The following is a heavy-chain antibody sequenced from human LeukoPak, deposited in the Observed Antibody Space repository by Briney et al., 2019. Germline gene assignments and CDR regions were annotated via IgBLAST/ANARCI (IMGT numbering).Heavy chain of an antibody. CDR2: FDPEDGET. CDR3: ATEGSYYDYVWGSYRSLGY. Sequence: ASVKVSCKVSGYTLTELSMHWVRQAPGKGLEWMGGFDPEDGETIYAQKFQGRVTMTEDTSTDTAYMELSSLRSEDTAVYYCATEGSYYDYVWGSYRSLGYWGQGTLVTVSS. V-gene: IGHV1-24*01. D-gene: IGHD3-16*02. CDR1: GYTLTELS. J-gene: IGHJ4*02.